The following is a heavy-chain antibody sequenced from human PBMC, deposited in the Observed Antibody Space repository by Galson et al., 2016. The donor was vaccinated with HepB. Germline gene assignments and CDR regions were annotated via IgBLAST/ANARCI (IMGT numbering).Heavy chain of an antibody. D-gene: IGHD6-13*01. J-gene: IGHJ4*02. CDR2: ISGSGGST. Sequence: SLRLSCAASGFTFSNYAMSWVRQAPGKGLEWVSGISGSGGSTYYADSVKGRFTISRDDSKNTLFLQMHSLRAEDTAVYYCAKDEGWAAAGRYYFDYWGQGTLVTVSP. CDR1: GFTFSNYA. V-gene: IGHV3-23*01. CDR3: AKDEGWAAAGRYYFDY.